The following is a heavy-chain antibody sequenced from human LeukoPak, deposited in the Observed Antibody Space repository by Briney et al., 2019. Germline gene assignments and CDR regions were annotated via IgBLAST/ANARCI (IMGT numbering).Heavy chain of an antibody. D-gene: IGHD2-2*01. J-gene: IGHJ4*02. CDR3: ARVFTIVVVPAALVYFDY. CDR2: ISAYNGNT. Sequence: ASVKVSCEASGYTFTSYGISWVRQAPGQGLEWMGWISAYNGNTNYAQKLQGRVTMTTDTSTSTAYMELRSLRSDDTAVYYCARVFTIVVVPAALVYFDYWGQGTLVTVSS. V-gene: IGHV1-18*01. CDR1: GYTFTSYG.